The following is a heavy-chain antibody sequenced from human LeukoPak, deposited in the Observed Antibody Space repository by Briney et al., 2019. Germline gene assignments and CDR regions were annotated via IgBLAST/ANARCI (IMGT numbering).Heavy chain of an antibody. CDR1: GFTFSDYY. Sequence: GGSLRLSCAASGFTFSDYYMSWIRQAPGKGLEWVSYISSSGSIIYYADSVKGRFTISRDNAKNSLYLQMSSLRAEDTAVYYCARGPAESSSWYDYWGQGTLVTVSS. V-gene: IGHV3-11*01. CDR3: ARGPAESSSWYDY. D-gene: IGHD6-13*01. CDR2: ISSSGSII. J-gene: IGHJ4*02.